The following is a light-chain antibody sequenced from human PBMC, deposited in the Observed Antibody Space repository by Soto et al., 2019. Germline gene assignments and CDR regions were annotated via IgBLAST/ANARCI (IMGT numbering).Light chain of an antibody. CDR1: STDVGDYNY. V-gene: IGLV2-14*01. Sequence: QSVLTQPASVSGSPGQSITISCTGTSTDVGDYNYVSWYQQHPGKAPKLMIYEVSNRPSGVSNRFSGSKSGNTASLTISGLQAGDEADYYCSSYTSNNTCVCGTGTKLTVL. CDR3: SSYTSNNTCV. J-gene: IGLJ1*01. CDR2: EVS.